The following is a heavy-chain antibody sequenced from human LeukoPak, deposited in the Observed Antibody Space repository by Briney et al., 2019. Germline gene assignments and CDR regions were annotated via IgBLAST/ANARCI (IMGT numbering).Heavy chain of an antibody. D-gene: IGHD1-26*01. Sequence: GGSLRLSCAASGFTFSSYAMSWVRQAPGKGLEWVSYISGSGSTTYYADSMKGRLTMSRDNAKNSLYLQMSGLRAEDTAVYYCARVSSGSYYIVDYWGQGTLVTVSS. CDR3: ARVSSGSYYIVDY. V-gene: IGHV3-48*03. CDR2: ISGSGSTT. CDR1: GFTFSSYA. J-gene: IGHJ4*02.